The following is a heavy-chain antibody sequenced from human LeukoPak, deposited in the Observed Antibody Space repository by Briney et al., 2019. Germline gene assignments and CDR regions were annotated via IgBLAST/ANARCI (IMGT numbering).Heavy chain of an antibody. CDR1: GFTFSSYG. J-gene: IGHJ6*02. V-gene: IGHV3-33*01. CDR2: IWYDGSNK. CDR3: ARDQGQLAIYYYYGMDV. Sequence: GGSLRLSCAASGFTFSSYGMHWVRQAPGKGLEWVAVIWYDGSNKYYADSVKGRFTISSDNSKNTLYLQMNSLRAEDTAVYYCARDQGQLAIYYYYGMDVWGQGTTVTVSS. D-gene: IGHD6-6*01.